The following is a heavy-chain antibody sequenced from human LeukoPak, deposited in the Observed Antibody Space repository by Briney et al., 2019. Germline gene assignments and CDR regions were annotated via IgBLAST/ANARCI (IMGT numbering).Heavy chain of an antibody. CDR2: MIPVFGTA. V-gene: IGHV1-69*06. CDR3: ARDRSGDDDFWSGYYTNYFNP. Sequence: SVKVSCKASGGTFSSYAISWVRQAPGQGLEWMGGMIPVFGTANYAQKFQGRVTITADKSTSTAYMELSSLRAEDTAVYYCARDRSGDDDFWSGYYTNYFNPWGQGTLVTVSS. CDR1: GGTFSSYA. D-gene: IGHD3-3*01. J-gene: IGHJ5*02.